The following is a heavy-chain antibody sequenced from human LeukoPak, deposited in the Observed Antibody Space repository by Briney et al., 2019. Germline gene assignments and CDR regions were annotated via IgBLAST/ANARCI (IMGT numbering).Heavy chain of an antibody. V-gene: IGHV3-23*01. CDR2: ISGSGGST. CDR3: AKSTSGWASWYFDL. Sequence: SGGSLRLSCAASGFTFSSYAMSWVRQAPGKGLEWVSAISGSGGSTYYADSVKGRSTISRDNSKNTLYLQMNSLRAEDTAVCYCAKSTSGWASWYFDLWGRGTLVTVSS. D-gene: IGHD6-19*01. CDR1: GFTFSSYA. J-gene: IGHJ2*01.